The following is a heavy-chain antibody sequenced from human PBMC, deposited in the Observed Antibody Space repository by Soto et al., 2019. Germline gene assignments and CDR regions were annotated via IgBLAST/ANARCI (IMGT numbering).Heavy chain of an antibody. CDR2: ISYDGSNK. CDR1: GFTFSSYA. V-gene: IGHV3-30*04. CDR3: ARDSLITVDTAMVVKGDAFDI. D-gene: IGHD5-18*01. Sequence: GESLKISCAASGFTFSSYAMHWVRQAPAKGLEWVAVISYDGSNKYYADSVKCRFTISRDNSKNTLYLQVNSLRAEDTAVDYCARDSLITVDTAMVVKGDAFDIWGQGTTVTVSS. J-gene: IGHJ3*02.